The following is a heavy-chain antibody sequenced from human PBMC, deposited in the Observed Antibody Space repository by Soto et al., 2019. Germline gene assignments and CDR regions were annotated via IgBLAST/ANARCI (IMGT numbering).Heavy chain of an antibody. CDR2: IIPIFGTA. Sequence: QVQLVQSGAEVKKPGSSVKVSCKASGGTFSSYAISWVRQAPGQGREWMGGIIPIFGTANYAQKFQGRVTITADESTRTAYRELSSLRSEDTAVYYCARHVPAAGYYYGIDVWGQGTTVTVSS. CDR1: GGTFSSYA. D-gene: IGHD2-2*01. CDR3: ARHVPAAGYYYGIDV. V-gene: IGHV1-69*12. J-gene: IGHJ6*02.